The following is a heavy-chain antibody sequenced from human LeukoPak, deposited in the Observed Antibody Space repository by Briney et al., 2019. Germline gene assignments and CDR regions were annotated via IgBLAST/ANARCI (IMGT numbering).Heavy chain of an antibody. D-gene: IGHD3-10*01. CDR3: ARGQAPGGHDAFDI. J-gene: IGHJ3*02. Sequence: PGGSLRLSCAASGFAFNSYAMSWVRQAPGKGLEWVSSISGSTGNTYYADSVKGRLIISRANSKNMLYLQMNSLSAEDTAVYYCARGQAPGGHDAFDIWGQGTMVTVSS. CDR2: ISGSTGNT. V-gene: IGHV3-23*01. CDR1: GFAFNSYA.